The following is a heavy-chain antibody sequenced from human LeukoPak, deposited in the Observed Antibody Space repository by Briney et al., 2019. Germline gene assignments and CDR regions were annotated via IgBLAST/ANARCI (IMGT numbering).Heavy chain of an antibody. J-gene: IGHJ5*02. CDR1: GYSISSGYY. Sequence: SETLSLTCTVSGYSISSGYYWGWIRQPPGKGLEWIGSIYHSGSTYYNPSLKSRVTISVDTSKNQFSLKLSSVTAADTALYYCARAGIAAAGNRWFDPWGQGTLVTVSS. CDR3: ARAGIAAAGNRWFDP. V-gene: IGHV4-38-2*02. CDR2: IYHSGST. D-gene: IGHD6-13*01.